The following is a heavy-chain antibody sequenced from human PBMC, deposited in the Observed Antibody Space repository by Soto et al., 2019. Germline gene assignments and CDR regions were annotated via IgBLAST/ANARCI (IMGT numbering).Heavy chain of an antibody. V-gene: IGHV3-30*18. CDR1: GLTFSSYG. D-gene: IGHD6-13*01. CDR3: AKDHYSSSWFVSYYFDY. J-gene: IGHJ4*02. CDR2: ISYDGSNK. Sequence: GGSLRLSCAASGLTFSSYGMHWVRQAPGKGLEWVAVISYDGSNKYYADSVKGRFTISRDNSKNTLYLQMNSLRAEDTAVYYCAKDHYSSSWFVSYYFDYWGQGTLVTVSS.